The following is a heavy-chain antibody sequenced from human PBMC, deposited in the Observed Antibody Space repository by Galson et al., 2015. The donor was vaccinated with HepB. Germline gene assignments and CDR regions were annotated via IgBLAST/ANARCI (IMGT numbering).Heavy chain of an antibody. D-gene: IGHD3-22*01. CDR3: AKAYDSGGYPSYFDH. V-gene: IGHV3-9*01. CDR1: GFTFENHA. J-gene: IGHJ4*02. CDR2: VSWNSGST. Sequence: SLRLSCAVSGFTFENHAMHWVWQGPGKGLEWVSGVSWNSGSTAYADSVKGRFTIFRDNARNTLYLLMNSLRVEDTALYYCAKAYDSGGYPSYFDHWGQGALVIVSS.